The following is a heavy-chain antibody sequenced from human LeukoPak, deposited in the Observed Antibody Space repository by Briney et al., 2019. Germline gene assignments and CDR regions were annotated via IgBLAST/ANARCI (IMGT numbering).Heavy chain of an antibody. J-gene: IGHJ4*02. CDR1: GYTFTRYY. Sequence: GASVKVSCKASGYTFTRYYMHWVRQAPGQGLEWMGWINPNSCGTNYAQKFQGRVTMTRDTSISTAYMELSRLRSDDTAVYYCARVGVEMAPHFDYWGQGTLVTVSS. CDR3: ARVGVEMAPHFDY. V-gene: IGHV1-2*02. D-gene: IGHD5-24*01. CDR2: INPNSCGT.